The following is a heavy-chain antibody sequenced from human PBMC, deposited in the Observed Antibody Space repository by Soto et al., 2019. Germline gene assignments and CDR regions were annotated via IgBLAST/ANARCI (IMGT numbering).Heavy chain of an antibody. CDR1: GFTFSNAL. CDR2: IKSKTDGEPP. Sequence: GGSLRLSCAASGFTFSNALMSCVRPALGKGLAWVGRIKSKTDGEPPEYAGSMKGRFTISREDLENTLYLQMNSLKTEDTAVYYCIPRPDGFFPDYGGQGTLVNAPQ. V-gene: IGHV3-15*01. CDR3: IPRPDGFFPDY. J-gene: IGHJ4*02. D-gene: IGHD3-10*01.